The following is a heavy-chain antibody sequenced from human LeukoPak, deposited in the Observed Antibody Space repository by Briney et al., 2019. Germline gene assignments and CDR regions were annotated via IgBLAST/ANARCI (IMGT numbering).Heavy chain of an antibody. CDR3: ARPPWFDP. J-gene: IGHJ5*02. Sequence: PSETLSLTCTVSGGSLSSSSYYWGWIRQPPGKGLEWIGRIYYSGRTYYNPSLKSRVTISVDTSKSQFSLKLSSVTAADTAVYYCARPPWFDPWGQGTLVTVSS. CDR2: IYYSGRT. V-gene: IGHV4-39*01. CDR1: GGSLSSSSYY.